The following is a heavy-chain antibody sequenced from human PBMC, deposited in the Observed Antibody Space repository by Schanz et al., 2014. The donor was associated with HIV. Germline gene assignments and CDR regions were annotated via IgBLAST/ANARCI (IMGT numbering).Heavy chain of an antibody. Sequence: VQLVESGGGVVQPGRSLRLSCAASGFTFNSYGMHWVRQAPGTGLEWVGEIKQDGSEKYIVDSVKGRFTISRDNAQNSVYLQMNSLRAEDTAVYYCARDLGGDFWSSQGGLDPWGQGTLVTVSS. CDR2: IKQDGSEK. CDR3: ARDLGGDFWSSQGGLDP. CDR1: GFTFNSYG. J-gene: IGHJ5*02. D-gene: IGHD3-3*01. V-gene: IGHV3-7*03.